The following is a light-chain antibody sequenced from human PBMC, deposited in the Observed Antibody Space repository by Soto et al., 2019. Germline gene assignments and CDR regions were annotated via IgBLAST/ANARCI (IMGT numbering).Light chain of an antibody. CDR2: DVS. V-gene: IGKV3-11*01. Sequence: EIVLTQSPATLSLSPRERATLSCRASQSVDNYLAWYQQKPGQAPRLLIYDVSNRATGTPARFSGSGSGTDFTLTISSLEPEDFAVYYCQQRSNWPPITFGQGTRLEIK. CDR1: QSVDNY. CDR3: QQRSNWPPIT. J-gene: IGKJ5*01.